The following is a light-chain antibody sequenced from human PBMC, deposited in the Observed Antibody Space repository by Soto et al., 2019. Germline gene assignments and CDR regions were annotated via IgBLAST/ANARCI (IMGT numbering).Light chain of an antibody. CDR3: QQYNNWPQT. CDR1: QSVSSSY. V-gene: IGKV3-15*01. J-gene: IGKJ1*01. Sequence: MVLTQSPVTLSLSPGEMATLSCMASQSVSSSYLAWYQQKPGQAPSLLIYGAFTRATGIPTRFSGTGSGTEFTLTISSLQSEDFALYYCQQYNNWPQTFGQGTKVDIK. CDR2: GAF.